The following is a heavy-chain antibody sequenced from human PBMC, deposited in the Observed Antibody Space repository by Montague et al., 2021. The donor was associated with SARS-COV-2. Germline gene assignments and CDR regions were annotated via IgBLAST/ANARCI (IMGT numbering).Heavy chain of an antibody. D-gene: IGHD2-2*02. CDR3: ARLGEGVVPAPILGVGPYYSYFYMDV. CDR2: INHSGSA. V-gene: IGHV4-34*01. Sequence: SDTLSLTCAVYGGSFSGYYWNWIRQPPGKGLEWIGEINHSGSANYNPSLKRRVTISVDTSKNQFSLKLNSVTAADTAVYYCARLGEGVVPAPILGVGPYYSYFYMDVWGKGATVTVSS. CDR1: GGSFSGYY. J-gene: IGHJ6*03.